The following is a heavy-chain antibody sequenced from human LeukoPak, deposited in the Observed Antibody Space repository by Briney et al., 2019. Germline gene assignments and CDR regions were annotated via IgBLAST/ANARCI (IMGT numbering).Heavy chain of an antibody. CDR2: IKGDGTAT. Sequence: PGGSLRLSCAASGFTFSSHLMHWVRQAQGTGLVWVSSIKGDGTATNYADSVKGRFTISRDNAKSALYLQMSSLRVEDTAIYHCVGEFASGDWGQGTLVTVSS. CDR1: GFTFSSHL. J-gene: IGHJ4*02. V-gene: IGHV3-74*01. CDR3: VGEFASGD. D-gene: IGHD3-10*01.